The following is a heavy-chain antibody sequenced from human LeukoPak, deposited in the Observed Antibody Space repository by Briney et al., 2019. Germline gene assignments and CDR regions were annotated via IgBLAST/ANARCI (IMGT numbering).Heavy chain of an antibody. CDR2: ISSSGSTI. J-gene: IGHJ4*02. Sequence: GGSLRLPCAASGLTFSDYYMTWIRQAPGKGLEWVAYISSSGSTIYSADSVKGRFTVSRDNAKNSLFLHMNSLRAEDTAIYYCAIQITMIVVVPYFDYWGQGTLVTVSS. D-gene: IGHD3-22*01. V-gene: IGHV3-11*04. CDR3: AIQITMIVVVPYFDY. CDR1: GLTFSDYY.